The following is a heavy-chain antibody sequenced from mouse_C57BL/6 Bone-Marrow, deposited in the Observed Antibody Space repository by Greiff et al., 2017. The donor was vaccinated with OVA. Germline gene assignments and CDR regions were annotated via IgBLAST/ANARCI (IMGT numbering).Heavy chain of an antibody. Sequence: EVKVVESGGGLVKPGGSLKLSCAASGFTFSSYAMSWVRQTPEKRLEWVATISDGGSYTYYPDNVKGRFTISRDNAKNNLYLQMSHLKSEDTAMYYCARDEIPLYYYGSSFWFAYWGQGTLVTVSA. J-gene: IGHJ3*01. CDR3: ARDEIPLYYYGSSFWFAY. V-gene: IGHV5-4*01. CDR2: ISDGGSYT. D-gene: IGHD1-1*01. CDR1: GFTFSSYA.